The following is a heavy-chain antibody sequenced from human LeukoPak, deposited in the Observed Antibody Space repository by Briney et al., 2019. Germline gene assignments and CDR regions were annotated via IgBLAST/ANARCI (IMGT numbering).Heavy chain of an antibody. CDR1: GYTFDDYA. J-gene: IGHJ3*02. D-gene: IGHD6-19*01. CDR2: ISGDGGST. Sequence: GGSLRLSCAASGYTFDDYAMHWFRQAPGKGLEWVSLISGDGGSTYYADSVKGRFTISRDNSKNSLYLQMNSLRTEDTALYYYAKDYESSGPGDIWGQGTMVTVSS. CDR3: AKDYESSGPGDI. V-gene: IGHV3-43*02.